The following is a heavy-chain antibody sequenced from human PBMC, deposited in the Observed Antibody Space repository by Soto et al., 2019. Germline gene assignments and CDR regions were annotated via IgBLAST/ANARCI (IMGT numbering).Heavy chain of an antibody. CDR1: GYTFTGYY. J-gene: IGHJ6*02. Sequence: GASVKVSCKASGYTFTGYYMHWVRQAPGQGLEWMGWINPNSGGTNYAQKFQGRVTMTRDTSISTAYMELSRLRSDDTAVYYCARVSQYSSSWLPVRDQYGMDVWGQGTTVTVSS. CDR2: INPNSGGT. V-gene: IGHV1-2*02. D-gene: IGHD6-13*01. CDR3: ARVSQYSSSWLPVRDQYGMDV.